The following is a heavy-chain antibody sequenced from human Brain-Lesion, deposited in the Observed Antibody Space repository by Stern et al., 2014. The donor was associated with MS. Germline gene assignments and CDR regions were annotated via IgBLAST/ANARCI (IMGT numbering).Heavy chain of an antibody. CDR2: INPNTGGT. CDR1: GYIFTGYY. CDR3: ARDQRGITIFGVVTDYYYLGMDV. Sequence: QDQLVQSGAEVKKPGASVKVSCKTSGYIFTGYYIHWVRQAPGPGLEWMAWINPNTGGTKYAQKVQGRVTMSRDTSISTAYVELSSLTSDDTAVYYCARDQRGITIFGVVTDYYYLGMDVWGQGTTVTVSS. D-gene: IGHD3-3*01. J-gene: IGHJ6*02. V-gene: IGHV1-2*02.